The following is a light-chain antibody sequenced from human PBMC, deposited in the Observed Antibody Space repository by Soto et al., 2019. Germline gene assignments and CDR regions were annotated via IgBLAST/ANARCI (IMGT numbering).Light chain of an antibody. J-gene: IGLJ1*01. CDR3: SSFTSTTTLYV. V-gene: IGLV2-14*01. Sequence: QSVLTQPASVSWSPGQSITISCTGTSSDIGGYNYVSWYQQHPGKVPKLIIFEVTTRPSGVSNRFSGSKSGNTASLTISGLQADDEADYYCSSFTSTTTLYVFGTGTKVTVL. CDR2: EVT. CDR1: SSDIGGYNY.